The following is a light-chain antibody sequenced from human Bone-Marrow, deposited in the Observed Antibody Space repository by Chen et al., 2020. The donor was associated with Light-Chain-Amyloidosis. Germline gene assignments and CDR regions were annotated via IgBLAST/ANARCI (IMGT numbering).Light chain of an antibody. V-gene: IGKV3-20*01. J-gene: IGKJ4*01. CDR3: QQYGTSPLT. CDR2: GSS. Sequence: EIVLTQSPGTLSLSPGEGANLPCRASHTISSNYLTWYQHKFGQAPRLLIYGSSSRATGIPDRFTGSGSGTDFTLTINRLEPEDFAMYYCQQYGTSPLTFGGGTKVEIK. CDR1: HTISSNY.